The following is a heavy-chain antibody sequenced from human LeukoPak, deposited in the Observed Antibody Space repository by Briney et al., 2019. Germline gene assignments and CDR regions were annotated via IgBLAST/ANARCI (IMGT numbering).Heavy chain of an antibody. D-gene: IGHD1-26*01. CDR1: GYTFTSYG. Sequence: GASVKVSCKASGYTFTSYGISWVRQAPGQGLEWMGWISAYNGNTNYAQKLQGRVTMTTDTSTSTAYMELRSLRSDDTAVYYCATFSGSNRYYYYYMDVRGKGTTVTVSS. CDR3: ATFSGSNRYYYYYMDV. J-gene: IGHJ6*03. CDR2: ISAYNGNT. V-gene: IGHV1-18*01.